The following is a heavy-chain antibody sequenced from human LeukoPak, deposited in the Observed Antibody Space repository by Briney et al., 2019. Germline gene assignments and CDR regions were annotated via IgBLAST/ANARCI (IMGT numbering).Heavy chain of an antibody. CDR2: IWYDGSNK. Sequence: GGSLRLSCAASGFTFSSYGMHWVRQAPGKGLEWVAVIWYDGSNKYYADSVKGRFTISRDNSKNTLYLQMNSLRAEDTAVYYCAREGSYRSGGSCYYGMDVWGQGTTVTVSS. CDR3: AREGSYRSGGSCYYGMDV. D-gene: IGHD2-15*01. V-gene: IGHV3-33*01. CDR1: GFTFSSYG. J-gene: IGHJ6*02.